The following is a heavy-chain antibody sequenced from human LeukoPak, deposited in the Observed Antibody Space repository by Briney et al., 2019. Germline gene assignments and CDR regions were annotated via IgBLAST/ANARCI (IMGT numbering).Heavy chain of an antibody. CDR2: IYYSGST. J-gene: IGHJ2*01. CDR1: GFTFSSYSMN. Sequence: GSLRLSCAASGFTFSSYSMNWVRQAPGKGLEWIGSIYYSGSTYYNPSLKSRVTISVDTSKNQFSLKLSSVAAADTAVYYCARPHAGYSYGRSYWYFDLWGRGTLVTVSS. CDR3: ARPHAGYSYGRSYWYFDL. V-gene: IGHV4-39*01. D-gene: IGHD5-18*01.